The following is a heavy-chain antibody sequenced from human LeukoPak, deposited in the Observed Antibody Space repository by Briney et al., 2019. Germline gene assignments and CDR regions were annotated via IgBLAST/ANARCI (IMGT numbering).Heavy chain of an antibody. Sequence: GASVKVSCKASGGTFSSYAISWVRQAPGQGLEWMGGIIPIFGTANYAQKFQGRVTITTDESTSTAYMELSSLRSEDTAVYYCAGRKTTVTTKDYYYYMDVWGKGTTVTVSS. D-gene: IGHD4-17*01. CDR3: AGRKTTVTTKDYYYYMDV. V-gene: IGHV1-69*05. J-gene: IGHJ6*03. CDR1: GGTFSSYA. CDR2: IIPIFGTA.